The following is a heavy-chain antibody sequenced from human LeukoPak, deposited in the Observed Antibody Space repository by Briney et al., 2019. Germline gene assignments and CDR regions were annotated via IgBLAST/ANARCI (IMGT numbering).Heavy chain of an antibody. CDR3: ARELQDIVLMVYAIPAPFDY. Sequence: PGGSLRLSCAASGFTFSSYSMNWVRQAPGKGLEWVSYISSSSSTIYYADSVKGRFTISRDNAKNSLYLQMNSLRAEDTAVYYCARELQDIVLMVYAIPAPFDYWGQGTLVTVSS. J-gene: IGHJ4*02. CDR2: ISSSSSTI. CDR1: GFTFSSYS. D-gene: IGHD2-8*01. V-gene: IGHV3-48*01.